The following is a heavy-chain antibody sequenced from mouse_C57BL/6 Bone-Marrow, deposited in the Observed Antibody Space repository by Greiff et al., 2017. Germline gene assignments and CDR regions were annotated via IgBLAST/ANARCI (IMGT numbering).Heavy chain of an antibody. V-gene: IGHV2-6*01. Sequence: VMLVESGPGLVAPSQSLSITCTVSGFSLTSYGVDWVRQSPGKGLEWLGVIWGVGSTNYNTALKSRLSISKDNSKSQVFLKMNSLQTDDTAMYYCARVYDGYSPFAYWGQGTLVTVSA. CDR3: ARVYDGYSPFAY. D-gene: IGHD2-3*01. CDR2: IWGVGST. CDR1: GFSLTSYG. J-gene: IGHJ3*01.